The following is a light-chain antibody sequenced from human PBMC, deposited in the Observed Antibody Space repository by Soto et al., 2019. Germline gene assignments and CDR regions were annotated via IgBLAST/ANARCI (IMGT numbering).Light chain of an antibody. CDR3: CSYAGSSTFYV. Sequence: QSVLTQPASLSGSPGQSITISCPGTSSDVGNYNLVSWYQQHPGKAPKLMIYEVSKRPSGVSNRFSGSKSGNTASLTISGLQAEDEADYYCCSYAGSSTFYVFGTGTKVTVL. CDR1: SSDVGNYNL. CDR2: EVS. J-gene: IGLJ1*01. V-gene: IGLV2-23*02.